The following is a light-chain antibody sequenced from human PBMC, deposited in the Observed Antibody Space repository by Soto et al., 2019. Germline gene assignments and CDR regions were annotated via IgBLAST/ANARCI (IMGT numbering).Light chain of an antibody. CDR2: AAS. CDR3: QQYNSYSRWT. CDR1: QGIRND. J-gene: IGKJ1*01. V-gene: IGKV1-17*01. Sequence: DIQMTQSPSSLSASVGDRVTITCRASQGIRNDLGWYQQKPGKAPKRLIYAASSLQSGVPSRFSGSGFGTEFTLTINSLQPDDFATYYCQQYNSYSRWTFGQGTKVDI.